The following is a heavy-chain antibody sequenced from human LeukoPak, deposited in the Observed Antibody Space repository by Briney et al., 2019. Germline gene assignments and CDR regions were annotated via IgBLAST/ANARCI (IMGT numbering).Heavy chain of an antibody. Sequence: PSETLSLTCAVYGGSFSGYYWSWIRQPPGKGLEWIGEINHSGSTNYNPSLKSRVTISVDTSKNQFSLKLSSVTAADTAVYYCARHRSGSYAYWGQGTLVTVSS. CDR3: ARHRSGSYAY. V-gene: IGHV4-34*01. CDR2: INHSGST. J-gene: IGHJ4*02. D-gene: IGHD1-26*01. CDR1: GGSFSGYY.